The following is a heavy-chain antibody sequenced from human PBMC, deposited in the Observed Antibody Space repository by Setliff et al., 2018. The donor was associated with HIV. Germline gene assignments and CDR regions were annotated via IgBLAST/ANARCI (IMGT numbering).Heavy chain of an antibody. J-gene: IGHJ5*01. CDR1: GDSISSSPNC. Sequence: SETLSLTCSVSGDSISSSPNCWGWNRQPPVKGLEWIGSTFYSGDTYYNPSLKSRLTISLDTSKNQFSLRLISVTSADTAVYYCARRLLTTLPGVLGWFDPWGQGILVTVSS. CDR2: TFYSGDT. D-gene: IGHD3-10*01. CDR3: ARRLLTTLPGVLGWFDP. V-gene: IGHV4-39*01.